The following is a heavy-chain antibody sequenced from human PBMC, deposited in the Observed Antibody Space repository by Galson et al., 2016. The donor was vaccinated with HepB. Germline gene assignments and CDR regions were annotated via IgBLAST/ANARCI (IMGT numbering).Heavy chain of an antibody. D-gene: IGHD6-19*01. J-gene: IGHJ4*01. CDR1: GYTFTSYG. Sequence: SVKVSCKASGYTFTSYGITWVRQAPGQGLEWMGWISGYNGKTNHTQKFQGRVSMTTDTSTSTAYMELRSLRSDDTAVYYCARAKKWLAITFDYWGHGTLVTVSS. CDR3: ARAKKWLAITFDY. CDR2: ISGYNGKT. V-gene: IGHV1-18*01.